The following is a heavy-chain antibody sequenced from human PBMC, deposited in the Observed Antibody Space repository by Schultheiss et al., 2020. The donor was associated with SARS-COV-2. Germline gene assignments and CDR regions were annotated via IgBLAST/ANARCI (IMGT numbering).Heavy chain of an antibody. Sequence: SVKVSCKASGYTFTGYYMHWVRQAPGQGLEWMGGIIPIFGTANYAQKFQGRVTITADESTSTAYMELSSLRSEDTAVYYCARGSDYDSSGYNRPWHFDYWGQGTLVTVSS. D-gene: IGHD3-22*01. CDR2: IIPIFGTA. CDR1: GYTFTGYY. CDR3: ARGSDYDSSGYNRPWHFDY. V-gene: IGHV1-69*13. J-gene: IGHJ4*02.